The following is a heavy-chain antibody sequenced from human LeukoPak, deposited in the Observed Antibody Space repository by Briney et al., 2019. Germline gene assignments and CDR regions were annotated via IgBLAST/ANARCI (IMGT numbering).Heavy chain of an antibody. D-gene: IGHD3-10*01. CDR1: GYTFTSYY. CDR2: INPSGGST. J-gene: IGHJ5*02. CDR3: ARDGQLLWFGTRPHNWFGP. Sequence: ASVKVSCKASGYTFTSYYMHWVRQAPGQGLEWMGIINPSGGSTSYAQKFQGGVTMTRDMSTSTVYMELSSLRSEDTAVYYCARDGQLLWFGTRPHNWFGPWGQGTLVTVSS. V-gene: IGHV1-46*01.